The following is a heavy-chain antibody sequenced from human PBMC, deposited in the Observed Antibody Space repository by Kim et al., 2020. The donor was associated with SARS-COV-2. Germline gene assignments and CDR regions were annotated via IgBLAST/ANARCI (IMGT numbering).Heavy chain of an antibody. D-gene: IGHD6-13*01. Sequence: TPSFHGHVTISADKSISTAYLQWSSLKASDTAMYYCARLHGIAARGWFDPWGQGTLVTVSS. CDR3: ARLHGIAARGWFDP. J-gene: IGHJ5*02. V-gene: IGHV5-10-1*01.